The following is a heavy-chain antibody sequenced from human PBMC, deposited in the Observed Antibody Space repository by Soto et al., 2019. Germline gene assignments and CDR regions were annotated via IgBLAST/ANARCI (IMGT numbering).Heavy chain of an antibody. J-gene: IGHJ6*02. CDR1: GASISSYY. Sequence: PSETLSLTXTVSGASISSYYWSWIRQPAGKGLEWIGRFYSSGSTNYNPSLNSRVTMSVDTSQNQLSLKLSSVTAADTAVYYCARNANGMDVWGQGTTVTVSS. CDR2: FYSSGST. V-gene: IGHV4-4*07. CDR3: ARNANGMDV.